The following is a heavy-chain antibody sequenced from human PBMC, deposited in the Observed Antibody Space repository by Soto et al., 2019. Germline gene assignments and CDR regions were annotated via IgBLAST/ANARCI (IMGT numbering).Heavy chain of an antibody. CDR2: ISGSGGST. D-gene: IGHD3-10*01. J-gene: IGHJ6*02. V-gene: IGHV3-23*01. CDR1: GFTFSSYA. Sequence: EVQLLESGGGLVQPGGSLRLSCAASGFTFSSYAMSWVRQAPGKGLEWVSAISGSGGSTYYADSVKGRFTISRDNSKNTLYLPMNSMRAEDTAVYYCAKGASGYYYYGMDVWGQGTTVTVSS. CDR3: AKGASGYYYYGMDV.